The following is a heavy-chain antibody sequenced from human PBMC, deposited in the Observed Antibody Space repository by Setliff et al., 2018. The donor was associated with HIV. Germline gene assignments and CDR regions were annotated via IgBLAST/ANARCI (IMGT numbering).Heavy chain of an antibody. V-gene: IGHV4-34*01. D-gene: IGHD3-10*01. CDR3: SSGHKVDLRGVISYFDY. Sequence: SETLSLTCAVYGGSFSDDYWTWIRQPPGKGLEWIGEISHSGSTNYNPSLKSRVTISVDTSKNQFSLNLTSVTAADTAMYYCSSGHKVDLRGVISYFDYWGRGSLVTVSS. CDR2: ISHSGST. CDR1: GGSFSDDY. J-gene: IGHJ4*02.